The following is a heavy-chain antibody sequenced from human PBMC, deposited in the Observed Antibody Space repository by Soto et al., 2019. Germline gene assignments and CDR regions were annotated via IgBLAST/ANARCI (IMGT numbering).Heavy chain of an antibody. D-gene: IGHD6-19*01. CDR3: ARARYTSGWWTPPFDF. CDR1: DGSISSYY. J-gene: IGHJ4*02. CDR2: IYYGGST. V-gene: IGHV4-59*01. Sequence: PSETLSLTCAVSDGSISSYYWSWIRQPPGKGLEWIGYIYYGGSTNYNPSLKSRVTISVDTSKNQFSLKLTSVTAADTAVYYCARARYTSGWWTPPFDFWGQGTLVTVSS.